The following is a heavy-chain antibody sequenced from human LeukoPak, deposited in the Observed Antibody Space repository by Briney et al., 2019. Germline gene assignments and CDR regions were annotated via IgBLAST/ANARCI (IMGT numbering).Heavy chain of an antibody. CDR2: ISYDGSNK. J-gene: IGHJ6*02. CDR1: RFTFNNYG. D-gene: IGHD3-22*01. Sequence: GGSLRLSCAASRFTFNNYGMHWARQAPGKGLEWVAIISYDGSNKYYADSVKGRFTISRDNSKNTLYLQMSSLRAEDTAVYYCAKGQEYYDSSGYHGMDVWGQGTTVTVSS. CDR3: AKGQEYYDSSGYHGMDV. V-gene: IGHV3-30*18.